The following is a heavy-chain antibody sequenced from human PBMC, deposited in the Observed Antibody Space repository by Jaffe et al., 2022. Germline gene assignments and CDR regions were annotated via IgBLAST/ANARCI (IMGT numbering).Heavy chain of an antibody. V-gene: IGHV3-23*01. Sequence: EVQLLESGGGLVQPGGSLRLSCAASGFTFSSYAMSWVRQAPGKGLEWVSAISGSGGSTYYADSVKGRFTISRDNSKNTLYLQMNSLRAEDTAVYYCAKDAIVATIGREPYYFDYWGQGTLVTVSS. CDR3: AKDAIVATIGREPYYFDY. CDR1: GFTFSSYA. CDR2: ISGSGGST. D-gene: IGHD5-12*01. J-gene: IGHJ4*02.